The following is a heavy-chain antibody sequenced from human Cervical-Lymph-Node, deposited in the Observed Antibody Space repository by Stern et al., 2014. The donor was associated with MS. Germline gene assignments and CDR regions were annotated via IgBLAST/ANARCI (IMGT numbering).Heavy chain of an antibody. J-gene: IGHJ6*02. Sequence: QMQLVQSGAEVKKPGASVKVSCKASGNTFTRHYIHWVRQAPGQGLEWLGIINPSAGSTSYAQKFQGRVTMTRDTSTSTVYMELSSLRSEDTAVYYCAREVAGHRLGMMDVWGQGTTVTVSS. V-gene: IGHV1-46*01. CDR1: GNTFTRHY. CDR2: INPSAGST. CDR3: AREVAGHRLGMMDV. D-gene: IGHD6-19*01.